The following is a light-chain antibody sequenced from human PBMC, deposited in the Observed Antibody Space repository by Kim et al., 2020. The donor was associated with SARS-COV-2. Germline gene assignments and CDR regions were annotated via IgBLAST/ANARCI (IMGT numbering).Light chain of an antibody. CDR2: EGS. Sequence: AIQMTQSPSSLSAAVGDRVTITCRASQGIRTDLGWYQQRPGEAPKLLLFEGSNLQRGAPSRFSGSGSETDFTLTISSLQPEDFATYFCLQDFDYPLTFCGGTKVDIK. J-gene: IGKJ4*01. CDR1: QGIRTD. V-gene: IGKV1-6*02. CDR3: LQDFDYPLT.